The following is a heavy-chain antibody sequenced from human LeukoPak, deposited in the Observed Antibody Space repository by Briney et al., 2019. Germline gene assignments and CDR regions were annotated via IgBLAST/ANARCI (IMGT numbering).Heavy chain of an antibody. CDR1: GFTFSNYG. CDR2: IRASGGST. J-gene: IGHJ4*02. V-gene: IGHV3-23*01. Sequence: GGALPVSRAASGFTFSNYGMSEVRPAAGRGLEWVTVIRASGGSTSYADSVKGRFTISRVTSKSTMYLQVNSLRADDTAVYSCAKLKADHCYSPINCGGQGTLVTVSS. CDR3: AKLKADHCYSPINC. D-gene: IGHD2-21*02.